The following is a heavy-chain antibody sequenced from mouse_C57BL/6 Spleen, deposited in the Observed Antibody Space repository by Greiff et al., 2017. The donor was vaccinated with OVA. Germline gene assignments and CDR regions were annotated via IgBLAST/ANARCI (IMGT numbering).Heavy chain of an antibody. J-gene: IGHJ1*03. CDR2: IDPSDSYT. CDR3: ARERGSRGFDV. Sequence: QVQLQQPGAELVRPGTSVKLSCKASGYTFTSYWMHWVKQRPGQGLEWIGVIDPSDSYTNYNQKFKGKATLTVDTSSSTAYMQLSSLTSEDSAVYYCARERGSRGFDVWGTGTTVTVSS. D-gene: IGHD1-1*01. CDR1: GYTFTSYW. V-gene: IGHV1-59*01.